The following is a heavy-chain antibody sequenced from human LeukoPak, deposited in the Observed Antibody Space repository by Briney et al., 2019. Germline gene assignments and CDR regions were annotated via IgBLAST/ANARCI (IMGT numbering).Heavy chain of an antibody. D-gene: IGHD6-13*01. CDR2: ISANTGKT. V-gene: IGHV1-18*01. CDR1: GYTFATYG. CDR3: AKVAGDRMDY. J-gene: IGHJ4*02. Sequence: GASVTVSCTASGYTFATYGFCWVRQAPGHGLEWMGWISANTGKTDYAQKFQGRVTVTTDTSTSTAYMELRSLRPDDTAVYYCAKVAGDRMDYWGQGTLLTVSS.